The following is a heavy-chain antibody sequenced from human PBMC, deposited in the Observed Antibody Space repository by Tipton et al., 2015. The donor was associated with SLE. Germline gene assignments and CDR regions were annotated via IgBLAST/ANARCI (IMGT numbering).Heavy chain of an antibody. CDR2: INPNSGGT. CDR1: GYSFTDYY. J-gene: IGHJ6*02. Sequence: QVQLVQSGPEVKKPGASVKVSCRASGYSFTDYYMHWVRQAPGQGLEWMGRINPNSGGTNYAQKFQGRVTMTRDTSISTAYMDLSRLRSDDTAVYYCASASTTPIYYYYGMDVWGQGTTVTVSS. CDR3: ASASTTPIYYYYGMDV. V-gene: IGHV1-2*06. D-gene: IGHD1-26*01.